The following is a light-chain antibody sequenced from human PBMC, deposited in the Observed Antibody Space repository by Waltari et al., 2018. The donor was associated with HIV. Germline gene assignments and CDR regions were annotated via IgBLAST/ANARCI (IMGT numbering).Light chain of an antibody. CDR2: MNN. V-gene: IGLV1-47*01. Sequence: QSVLTQPPSASGTPGQRVTISCSGSGSNIGSNYVYWYQHLPGTAPKLLIYMNNQRPSGVPDRFSGSKSGTSASLAISGLRSEDEADYYCAAWDDSRRGVFGGGTKLTVL. CDR3: AAWDDSRRGV. CDR1: GSNIGSNY. J-gene: IGLJ2*01.